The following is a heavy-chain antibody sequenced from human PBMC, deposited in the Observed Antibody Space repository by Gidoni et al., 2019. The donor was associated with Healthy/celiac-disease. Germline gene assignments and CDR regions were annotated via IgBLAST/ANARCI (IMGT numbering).Heavy chain of an antibody. CDR3: AKGGQQLGYFDY. Sequence: EVQLVESGVCLVQPGRSLRPSCAPPGFTFDDYAMHWVRQAPGKGLEWVSGISWNSGSIGYADSVKGRFTISRDNAKNSLYLQMNSLRAEDTALYYCAKGGQQLGYFDYWGQGTLVTVSS. CDR1: GFTFDDYA. J-gene: IGHJ4*02. V-gene: IGHV3-9*01. D-gene: IGHD6-13*01. CDR2: ISWNSGSI.